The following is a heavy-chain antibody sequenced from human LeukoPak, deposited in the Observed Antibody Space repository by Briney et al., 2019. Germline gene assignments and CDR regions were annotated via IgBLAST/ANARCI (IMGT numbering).Heavy chain of an antibody. J-gene: IGHJ4*02. CDR3: TRDIRSHYFDY. Sequence: GGSLRLSCAASGFTLSNYGMHWVRQAPGKGLEWVAVIWYDGSNKYYVDSVKGRFTISRDNSKNMLYLQMNSLRAEDTAVYYCTRDIRSHYFDYWGQGTLVTVSS. CDR1: GFTLSNYG. CDR2: IWYDGSNK. V-gene: IGHV3-33*01. D-gene: IGHD1-14*01.